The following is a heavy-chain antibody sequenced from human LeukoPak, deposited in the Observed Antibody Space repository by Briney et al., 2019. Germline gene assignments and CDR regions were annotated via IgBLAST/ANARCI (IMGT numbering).Heavy chain of an antibody. D-gene: IGHD3-9*01. CDR1: GGSFSNHF. V-gene: IGHV4-4*07. J-gene: IGHJ4*02. Sequence: SETLSLTCSVSGGSFSNHFWSWVRQPAGKGLEWIGRIYPSGNTNYNPSLKSRVTLSVDTSKNQFSLKLSSVTAADTAVYYCARSKNILTGYCFDYWGQGTLVTVSS. CDR2: IYPSGNT. CDR3: ARSKNILTGYCFDY.